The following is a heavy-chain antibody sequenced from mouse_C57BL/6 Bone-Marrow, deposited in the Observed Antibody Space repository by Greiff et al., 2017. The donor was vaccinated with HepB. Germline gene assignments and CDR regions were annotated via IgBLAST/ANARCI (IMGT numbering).Heavy chain of an antibody. V-gene: IGHV1-63*01. D-gene: IGHD1-1*01. Sequence: QVQLKQSGAELVRPGTSVKMSCKASGYTFTNYWIGWAKQRPGHGLEWIGDIYPGGGYTNYNEKFKGKATLTADKSSSTAYIQFSSLTSEDSAIYYCARYYGSSYHFDYWGQGTTLTVSS. J-gene: IGHJ2*01. CDR2: IYPGGGYT. CDR3: ARYYGSSYHFDY. CDR1: GYTFTNYW.